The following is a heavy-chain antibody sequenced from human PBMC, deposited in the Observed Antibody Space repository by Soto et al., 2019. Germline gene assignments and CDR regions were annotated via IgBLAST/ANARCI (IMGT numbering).Heavy chain of an antibody. D-gene: IGHD5-12*01. V-gene: IGHV3-30*18. CDR2: ISYDGSNK. Sequence: GGSLRLSCAASGFTFSSYGMHWVRQAPGKGLEWVAVISYDGSNKYYADSVKGRFTISRDNSKNTLYLQMNSLRAEDTAVYYCAKKGDGYPGDDAFDIWGQGTMVTVSS. J-gene: IGHJ3*02. CDR3: AKKGDGYPGDDAFDI. CDR1: GFTFSSYG.